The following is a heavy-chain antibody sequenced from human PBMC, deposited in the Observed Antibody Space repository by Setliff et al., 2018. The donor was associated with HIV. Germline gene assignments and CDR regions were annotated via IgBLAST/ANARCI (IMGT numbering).Heavy chain of an antibody. CDR3: ARGRGSSSSWPIDY. J-gene: IGHJ4*02. D-gene: IGHD6-13*01. Sequence: PSETLSLTCTVSGGSIRSYNWSWIRQPPGKGLEWIGYIYYSGSTNYNPSLKSRVTISIDTSKNQFSLKLSSVTAADTAVYFCARGRGSSSSWPIDYWGQGTLVTVSS. CDR2: IYYSGST. CDR1: GGSIRSYN. V-gene: IGHV4-59*12.